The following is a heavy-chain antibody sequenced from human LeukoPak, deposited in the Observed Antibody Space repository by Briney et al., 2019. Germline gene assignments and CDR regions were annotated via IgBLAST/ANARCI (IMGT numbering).Heavy chain of an antibody. CDR3: ARDRAYSSSWSIDY. D-gene: IGHD6-13*01. Sequence: SETLSLTCAVSGGSISSSDWWSWVRQPPGKGLEWIGEIYHSGSTNYNPSLKSRVTISVDKSKNQFSLKLSSVTAADTAVYYCARDRAYSSSWSIDYWGQGTLVTVSS. V-gene: IGHV4-4*02. CDR2: IYHSGST. J-gene: IGHJ4*02. CDR1: GGSISSSDW.